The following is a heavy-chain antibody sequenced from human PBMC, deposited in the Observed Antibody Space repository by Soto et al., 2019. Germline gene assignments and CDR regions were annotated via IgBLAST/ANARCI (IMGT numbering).Heavy chain of an antibody. D-gene: IGHD2-15*01. CDR1: GFTFSSYW. CDR3: AREDIVVVVAATDGYGMDV. CDR2: INSDGSST. J-gene: IGHJ6*02. Sequence: GGSLRLSCAASGFTFSSYWMHWVRQAPGKGLVWVSRINSDGSSTSYADSVKGRFTISRDNAKNTLYLQMNSLRAEDTAVYYCAREDIVVVVAATDGYGMDVWGQGTTVTVSS. V-gene: IGHV3-74*01.